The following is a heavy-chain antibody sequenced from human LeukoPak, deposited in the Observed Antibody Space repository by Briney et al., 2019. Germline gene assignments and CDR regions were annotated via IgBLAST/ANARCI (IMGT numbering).Heavy chain of an antibody. CDR2: ISSSGSTI. J-gene: IGHJ6*02. V-gene: IGHV3-48*03. CDR3: ARWGESYYDILTGYADYGMDV. CDR1: GFTFSSYE. D-gene: IGHD3-9*01. Sequence: GGSLRLSCAASGFTFSSYEMNWVRQAPGKGLEWVSYISSSGSTIYYADSVKGRFTIPRDNAKNSLYLQMNSLRAEDTAVYYCARWGESYYDILTGYADYGMDVWGQGTTVTVSS.